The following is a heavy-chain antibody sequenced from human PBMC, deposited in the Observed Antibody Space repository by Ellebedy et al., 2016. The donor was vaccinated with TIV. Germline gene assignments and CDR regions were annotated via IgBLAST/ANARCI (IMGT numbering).Heavy chain of an antibody. Sequence: GESLKISXAASGFTFSTYAMSWVRQAPGKGLEWVSAVSEGGGSTYYADSVKGRFTISRDNSKNTLYLQMNSLRAEDTAVYYCARDRRSSSSYYYYMDVWGKGTTVTVSS. D-gene: IGHD6-6*01. CDR2: VSEGGGST. J-gene: IGHJ6*03. CDR3: ARDRRSSSSYYYYMDV. CDR1: GFTFSTYA. V-gene: IGHV3-23*01.